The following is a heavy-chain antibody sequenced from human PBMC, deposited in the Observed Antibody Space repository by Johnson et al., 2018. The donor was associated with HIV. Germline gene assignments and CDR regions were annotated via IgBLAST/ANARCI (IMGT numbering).Heavy chain of an antibody. CDR1: GFTLSSYD. J-gene: IGHJ3*02. V-gene: IGHV3-13*01. CDR2: IGTAGDT. Sequence: VQLVESGGGVVQPGESLRLSCAASGFTLSSYDMHWVRQATGKGLEWVSVIGTAGDTYYPGSVKGRFTISRENAKNSLYLQMNSLRAEDTALYYCGRGYSSGWSDGFDIWGQGTMVTVSS. D-gene: IGHD6-19*01. CDR3: GRGYSSGWSDGFDI.